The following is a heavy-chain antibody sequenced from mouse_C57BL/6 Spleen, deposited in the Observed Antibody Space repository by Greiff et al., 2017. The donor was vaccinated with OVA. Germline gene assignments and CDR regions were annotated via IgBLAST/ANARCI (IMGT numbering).Heavy chain of an antibody. CDR1: GYTFTSYW. CDR3: ARGEDYDGGDYFNY. V-gene: IGHV1-72*01. J-gene: IGHJ2*01. D-gene: IGHD2-4*01. CDR2: IDPNSGGT. Sequence: QVQLKESGAELVKPGASVKLPCKASGYTFTSYWMHWVKQRPGRGLEWIGRIDPNSGGTKYNEKFKSKATLTVDKPSSTAYMQLSSLTSEDSAVYDCARGEDYDGGDYFNYWGQGTTLTVSS.